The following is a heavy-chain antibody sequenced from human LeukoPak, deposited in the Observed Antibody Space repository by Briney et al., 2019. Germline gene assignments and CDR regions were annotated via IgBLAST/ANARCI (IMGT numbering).Heavy chain of an antibody. J-gene: IGHJ4*02. D-gene: IGHD3-16*02. V-gene: IGHV4-34*01. CDR3: ARGHYDYIWGSYRYTDRGGLDY. Sequence: SETLSLTCAVYGGSFSGYYWSWIRQPPGKGLEWIGEINHSGSTNYNPSLKSRVTISVDTSKNQFSLKLSSVTAADTAVYYCARGHYDYIWGSYRYTDRGGLDYWGQGTLVTVSS. CDR1: GGSFSGYY. CDR2: INHSGST.